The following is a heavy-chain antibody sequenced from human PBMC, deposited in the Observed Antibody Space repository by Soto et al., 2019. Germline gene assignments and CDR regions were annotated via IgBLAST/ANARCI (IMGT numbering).Heavy chain of an antibody. D-gene: IGHD3-3*01. CDR1: GFTVSNCY. J-gene: IGHJ4*02. V-gene: IGHV3-66*01. CDR3: ARDTLGGAYDFWH. Sequence: EVQLVESGGGLVQPGGSLRLSCAASGFTVSNCYMTWVRQAPGKGLEWVSVISSDSRTYYADSVKGRFTISRDNSRNTLYLEMISLRVGDTAVYYCARDTLGGAYDFWHGGQGTLVTVSS. CDR2: ISSDSRT.